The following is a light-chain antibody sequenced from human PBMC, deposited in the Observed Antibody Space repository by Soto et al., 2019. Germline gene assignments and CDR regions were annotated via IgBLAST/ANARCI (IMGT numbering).Light chain of an antibody. Sequence: EMVMTQSPATLSVSPGERVTLSCRASESVHRNLAWYQQKPCQGPSLLIYYSSTRATGVPDRFTGSGSGTEFTLTISSLQSEDFGVYHCQHYSNWPPTFGPGTKVEIK. V-gene: IGKV3-15*01. CDR2: YSS. J-gene: IGKJ3*01. CDR3: QHYSNWPPT. CDR1: ESVHRN.